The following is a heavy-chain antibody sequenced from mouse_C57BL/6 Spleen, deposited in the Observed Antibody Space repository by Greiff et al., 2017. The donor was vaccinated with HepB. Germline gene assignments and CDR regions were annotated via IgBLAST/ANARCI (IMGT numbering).Heavy chain of an antibody. CDR3: ARRIYYGFDY. V-gene: IGHV5-9*01. Sequence: DVKLVESGGGLVKPGGSLKLSCAASGFTFSSYTMSWVRQTPEKRLEWVATISGGGGNTYYPDSVKGRFTISRDNAKNTLYLQMSSLRSEDTALYYCARRIYYGFDYWGQGTTLTVSS. D-gene: IGHD1-1*01. J-gene: IGHJ2*01. CDR2: ISGGGGNT. CDR1: GFTFSSYT.